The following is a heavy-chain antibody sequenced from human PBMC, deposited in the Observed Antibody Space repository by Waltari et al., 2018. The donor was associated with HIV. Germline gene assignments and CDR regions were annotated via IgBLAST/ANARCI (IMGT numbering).Heavy chain of an antibody. CDR1: GYTFTSYY. CDR2: INPSGGST. V-gene: IGHV1-46*03. Sequence: QVQLVQSGAEVKKPGASVKVSCKASGYTFTSYYMHWVRQASGQGLEWMGIINPSGGSTSYAQKFQGRVTMTRDTSTSTVYMELSSLRSEDTAVYYCARVRLLGNGMDVWGQGTTVTVSS. D-gene: IGHD5-12*01. J-gene: IGHJ6*02. CDR3: ARVRLLGNGMDV.